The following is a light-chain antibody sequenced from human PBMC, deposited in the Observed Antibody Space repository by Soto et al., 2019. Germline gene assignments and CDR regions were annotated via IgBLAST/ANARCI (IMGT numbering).Light chain of an antibody. Sequence: DIVMTQSPLSLPVTPGEPASISCRSSQSLLPRSGYNYLTCYLQKPGQSAQLLISLGSSRASGVPARFSGSGSGTDFALKISRVEAEDVGVYYCMQALQTPLTFGGGTKVEIK. J-gene: IGKJ4*01. V-gene: IGKV2-28*01. CDR3: MQALQTPLT. CDR1: QSLLPRSGYNY. CDR2: LGS.